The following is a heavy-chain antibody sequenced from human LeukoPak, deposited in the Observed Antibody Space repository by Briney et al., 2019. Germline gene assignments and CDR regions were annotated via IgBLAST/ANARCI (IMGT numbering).Heavy chain of an antibody. V-gene: IGHV3-9*01. Sequence: PGRSLRLSCAASGFTFDDYAMHWVRQAPGKGLEWVSGISWNSGSIGYADSVKGRFTISRDNAKNSLYLQMNSLRAEDTAVYYCAKDGVVRIKYYYYYYYMDVWGKGTTVTVSS. CDR1: GFTFDDYA. D-gene: IGHD2-21*01. CDR2: ISWNSGSI. CDR3: AKDGVVRIKYYYYYYYMDV. J-gene: IGHJ6*03.